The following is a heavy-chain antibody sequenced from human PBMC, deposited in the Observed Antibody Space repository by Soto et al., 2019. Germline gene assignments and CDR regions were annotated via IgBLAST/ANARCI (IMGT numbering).Heavy chain of an antibody. J-gene: IGHJ4*02. Sequence: GASVKVSCKASGYTFTNYDINWVRQTTGQGLEWMGWMNPNSGDTGYAQKFQGRVTMTRNTAISTAYLELSSLRFEDTAIYSCARAPRNWGFDFWGQGTLVTVSS. CDR2: MNPNSGDT. V-gene: IGHV1-8*01. D-gene: IGHD7-27*01. CDR3: ARAPRNWGFDF. CDR1: GYTFTNYD.